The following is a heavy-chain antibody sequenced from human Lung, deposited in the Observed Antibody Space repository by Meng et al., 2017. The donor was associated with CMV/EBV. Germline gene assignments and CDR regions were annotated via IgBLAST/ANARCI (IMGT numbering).Heavy chain of an antibody. CDR2: IYYSGST. V-gene: IGHV4-59*01. D-gene: IGHD2-2*02. Sequence: EWGPGRVNLSALLSLTCSFCGGSSSSYYWKWIRQPPGKGLEWIGYIYYSGSTNYNPSLKSRVTISVDTSKNQFSLKLSSVTAADTAVYYCASQYLDAFDIWGQGTMVTVSS. CDR1: GGSSSSYY. J-gene: IGHJ3*02. CDR3: ASQYLDAFDI.